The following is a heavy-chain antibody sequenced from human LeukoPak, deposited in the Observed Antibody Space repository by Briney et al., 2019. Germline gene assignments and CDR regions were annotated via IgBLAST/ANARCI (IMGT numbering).Heavy chain of an antibody. CDR2: ISGSGGTT. D-gene: IGHD3-10*01. CDR1: GFTFSSYA. V-gene: IGHV3-23*01. J-gene: IGHJ5*02. CDR3: AKDSKQLGVRGGWLDP. Sequence: GGSLRLSCAASGFTFSSYAMNWVRQAPGKGLEWVSAISGSGGTTYYADSVKGRFTISRDNSQNTLYLQMNSLRAEDTAVYYCAKDSKQLGVRGGWLDPWGQGTLVTVSS.